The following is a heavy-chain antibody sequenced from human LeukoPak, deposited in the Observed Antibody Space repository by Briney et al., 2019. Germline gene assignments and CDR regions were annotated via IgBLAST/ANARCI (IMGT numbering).Heavy chain of an antibody. CDR1: GDSISSGGYS. V-gene: IGHV4-30-4*07. CDR2: IHDSGST. CDR3: ARVVAAAGNNWFDP. D-gene: IGHD6-13*01. Sequence: PSETLSLTCVVSGDSISSGGYSWGWIRQTPGRGLEWIAYIHDSGSTYNNPSLKSRLSISIDTPKNQFSLKLNSVTAADTAVYYCARVVAAAGNNWFDPWGQGTLVTVSS. J-gene: IGHJ5*02.